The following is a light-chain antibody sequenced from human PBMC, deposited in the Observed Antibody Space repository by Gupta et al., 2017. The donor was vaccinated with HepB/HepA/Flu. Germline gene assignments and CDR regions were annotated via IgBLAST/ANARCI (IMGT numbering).Light chain of an antibody. CDR3: AAWDDSRNGWV. CDR1: SSNIGSNT. Sequence: AVLSQSPSASGTPGRRVTFTCSGSSSNIGSNTVNWYHQLPGPAPKRLIYSNNQRPSGVPDRFSVSKSGASASLAISGLQSEDEADYYCAAWDDSRNGWVFGGGTKLTVL. V-gene: IGLV1-44*01. CDR2: SNN. J-gene: IGLJ3*02.